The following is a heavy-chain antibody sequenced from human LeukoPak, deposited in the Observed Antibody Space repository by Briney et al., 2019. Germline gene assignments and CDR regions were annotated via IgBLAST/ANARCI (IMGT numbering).Heavy chain of an antibody. CDR2: ISSNGGST. D-gene: IGHD3-10*01. CDR3: ARDVAVRGCLDY. V-gene: IGHV3-64*01. Sequence: GGSLRLSCAASGFTFSSYAMHWVRQAPGKGLEYVSAISSNGGSTYYANSVKGRFTISRDNSKNTLYLQMGSLRAEDMAVYYCARDVAVRGCLDYWGQGTLVTVSS. CDR1: GFTFSSYA. J-gene: IGHJ4*02.